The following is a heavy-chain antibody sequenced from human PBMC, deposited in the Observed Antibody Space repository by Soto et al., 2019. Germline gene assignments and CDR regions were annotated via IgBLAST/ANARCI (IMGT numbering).Heavy chain of an antibody. D-gene: IGHD4-17*01. Sequence: PETLSLTCTVYGGSISSYYWSWIRPPPGKGLDWIGYIHYSGSTNYSPSLKSRVTISVDTFKKQSSLKLSSVAAADTAVYYCARAGDYKYYYYGMDVWGQGTTVTVSS. V-gene: IGHV4-59*01. CDR1: GGSISSYY. CDR2: IHYSGST. CDR3: ARAGDYKYYYYGMDV. J-gene: IGHJ6*02.